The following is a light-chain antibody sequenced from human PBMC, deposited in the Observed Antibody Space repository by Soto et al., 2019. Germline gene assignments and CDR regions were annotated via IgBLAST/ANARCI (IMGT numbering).Light chain of an antibody. CDR1: SSDVGSYHL. Sequence: QPASVSGSPGQSITISCTGTSSDVGSYHLVSWYQQHPGKAPKLIIYEVSKRPSGVSTRFSGSKSGNTASLTISGLQAEDEADYYCCSYAGSRTYVFGTGTKLTVL. V-gene: IGLV2-23*02. CDR2: EVS. J-gene: IGLJ1*01. CDR3: CSYAGSRTYV.